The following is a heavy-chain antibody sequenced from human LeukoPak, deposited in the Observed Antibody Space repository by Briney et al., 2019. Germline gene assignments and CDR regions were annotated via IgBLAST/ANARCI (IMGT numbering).Heavy chain of an antibody. V-gene: IGHV1-69*05. CDR3: ARGLLWFGDIRGNWFDP. CDR1: GGTFSSYA. Sequence: ALVRVSCKASGGTFSSYAISWVRQAPGQGLEWMGGIIPIFGTANYAQKFQGRVTITTDESTSTAYMELSSLRSEDTAVYYCARGLLWFGDIRGNWFDPWGQGTLVTVSS. J-gene: IGHJ5*02. D-gene: IGHD3-10*01. CDR2: IIPIFGTA.